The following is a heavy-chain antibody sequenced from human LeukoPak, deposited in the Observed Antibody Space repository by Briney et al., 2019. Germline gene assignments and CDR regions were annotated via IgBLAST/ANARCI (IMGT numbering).Heavy chain of an antibody. CDR3: AKPAPYDYGDFLNWFDP. CDR2: ISGSGGST. CDR1: GFTFSSYA. V-gene: IGHV3-23*01. J-gene: IGHJ5*02. Sequence: PGGSLRLSCAASGFTFSSYAMSWVRQDPGKGLEWVSGISGSGGSTYYADSVKGRFTISRDNSKNTLYLQMNSLRAEDTAVYYCAKPAPYDYGDFLNWFDPWGQGTLVTVSS. D-gene: IGHD4-17*01.